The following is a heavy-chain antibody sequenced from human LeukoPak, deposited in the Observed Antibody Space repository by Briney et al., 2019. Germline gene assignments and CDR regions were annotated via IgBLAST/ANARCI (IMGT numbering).Heavy chain of an antibody. Sequence: ASVKVSCKASGGTFSRFTISWVRQAPGQGLEWMGRINPNSGGTNYAQKFQGRVTMTRDTSISTAYMELSRLRSDDTAVYYCARDVSSWYYGDSWGQGTLVTVSS. D-gene: IGHD6-13*01. V-gene: IGHV1-2*06. CDR1: GGTFSRFT. CDR2: INPNSGGT. J-gene: IGHJ4*02. CDR3: ARDVSSWYYGDS.